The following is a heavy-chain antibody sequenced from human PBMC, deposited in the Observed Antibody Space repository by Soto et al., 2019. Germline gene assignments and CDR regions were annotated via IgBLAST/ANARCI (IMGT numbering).Heavy chain of an antibody. V-gene: IGHV5-10-1*01. CDR1: GYSFTRYW. CDR3: ATGTASDGMDV. D-gene: IGHD1-1*01. CDR2: IDPSDSYT. J-gene: IGHJ6*04. Sequence: GESLKLSCTGSGYSFTRYWITWVRQMPGKGLEWMGRIDPSDSYTNYSPSFQGHVTISADKSISTAYLQWSSLKASDTAIYYCATGTASDGMDVGGKGTTVTVSS.